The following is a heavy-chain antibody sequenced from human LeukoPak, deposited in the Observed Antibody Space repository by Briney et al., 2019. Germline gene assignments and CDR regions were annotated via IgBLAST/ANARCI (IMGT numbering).Heavy chain of an antibody. D-gene: IGHD3-3*01. CDR2: ISSSSSYI. J-gene: IGHJ4*02. CDR1: GFTFSSYS. CDR3: ARVGAFGVVIPSSFDY. V-gene: IGHV3-21*01. Sequence: GGSLTLSCAASGFTFSSYSMNWVRQAPRKGMEWVSSISSSSSYIYYADSVKGRFTISRDNAKNSLYLQMNSLRAEDTAVYYCARVGAFGVVIPSSFDYWGQGTLVTVSS.